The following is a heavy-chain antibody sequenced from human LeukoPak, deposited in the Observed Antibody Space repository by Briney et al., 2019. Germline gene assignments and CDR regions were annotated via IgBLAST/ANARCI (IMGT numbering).Heavy chain of an antibody. CDR3: AKVPYSSSWYYFDY. J-gene: IGHJ4*02. Sequence: GGSLRLSCAASGFTFSSYAVSWVRQAPGKGLEWVSAISGSGGSTYFADSVKGRFTISRDNSKNTLYLQMNSLRAEDTAVYYCAKVPYSSSWYYFDYWGQGTLVTVSS. CDR2: ISGSGGST. D-gene: IGHD6-13*01. V-gene: IGHV3-23*01. CDR1: GFTFSSYA.